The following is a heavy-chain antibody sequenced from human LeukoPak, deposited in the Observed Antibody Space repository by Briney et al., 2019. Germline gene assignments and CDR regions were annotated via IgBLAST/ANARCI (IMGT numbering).Heavy chain of an antibody. Sequence: PGGSLRLSCAASGFTLSTYTMNWVRQAPGKGLEWVSSISSSGSYIYYADSVKGRFTISRDSSKNTLFLQMNRLRPEDAAVYYCAKAPVTTCRGAYCYPFDYWGQGTLVTVSS. CDR3: AKAPVTTCRGAYCYPFDY. CDR1: GFTLSTYT. J-gene: IGHJ4*02. D-gene: IGHD2-21*01. CDR2: ISSSGSYI. V-gene: IGHV3-21*04.